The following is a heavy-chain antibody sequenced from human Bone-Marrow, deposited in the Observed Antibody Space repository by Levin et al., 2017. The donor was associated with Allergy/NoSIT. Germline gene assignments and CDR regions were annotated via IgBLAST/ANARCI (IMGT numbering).Heavy chain of an antibody. D-gene: IGHD6-13*01. J-gene: IGHJ4*02. CDR1: GFTFSSYA. CDR2: ITGSGDST. V-gene: IGHV3-23*01. Sequence: LSLTCAASGFTFSSYAVSWVRQAPGKGLEWVSVITGSGDSTTYAASVKGRFTISRDNSENTLSLQMNSLRDDDTAVYYCVKGGSSSSWFCGDFWGQGTLVTVSS. CDR3: VKGGSSSSWFCGDF.